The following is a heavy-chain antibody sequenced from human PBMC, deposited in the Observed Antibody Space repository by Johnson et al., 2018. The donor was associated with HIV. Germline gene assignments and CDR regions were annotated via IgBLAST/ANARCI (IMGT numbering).Heavy chain of an antibody. CDR2: ISYDGSNK. Sequence: VQLLESGGGVVQPGRSLRLSCAASGFTFSSYGMHWVRQAPGKGLEWVAVISYDGSNKYYADSVKGRFTISRDNSKNTLYLQMNSLRGEDTAVFYCARTPCPYYYGSSDGAFDIWGQGTMVTVSS. J-gene: IGHJ3*02. D-gene: IGHD3-22*01. CDR3: ARTPCPYYYGSSDGAFDI. V-gene: IGHV3-30*03. CDR1: GFTFSSYG.